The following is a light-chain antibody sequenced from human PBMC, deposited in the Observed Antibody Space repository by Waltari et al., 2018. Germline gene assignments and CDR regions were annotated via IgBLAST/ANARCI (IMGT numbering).Light chain of an antibody. Sequence: EIVLTQSPATLSLSPGERAILSCRASQSVSSYLAWYQQTPGQAPRLLIYDASNRATGIPARCSGSGSGTDFTLTISRLEPEDFAVYYCQQRSNWPSLTFGGGTKVEIK. CDR2: DAS. J-gene: IGKJ4*01. CDR1: QSVSSY. V-gene: IGKV3-11*01. CDR3: QQRSNWPSLT.